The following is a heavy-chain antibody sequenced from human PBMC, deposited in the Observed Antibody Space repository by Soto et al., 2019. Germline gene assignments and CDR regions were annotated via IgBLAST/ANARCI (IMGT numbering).Heavy chain of an antibody. V-gene: IGHV4-59*08. Sequence: QVQLQESGPGLVKPSETLSLTCTVSGGSISSYYWNWIRQSPGKGLEWMGYIYYSGTTNYNPSLKSRVTISVDTSNNQFSLNLSSVTAADTAVYYCARHGRYFDLWGRGTLVTVSS. CDR1: GGSISSYY. CDR2: IYYSGTT. J-gene: IGHJ2*01. CDR3: ARHGRYFDL.